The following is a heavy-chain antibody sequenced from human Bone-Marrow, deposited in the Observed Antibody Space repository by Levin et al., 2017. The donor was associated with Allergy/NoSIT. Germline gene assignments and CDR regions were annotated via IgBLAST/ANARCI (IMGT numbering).Heavy chain of an antibody. D-gene: IGHD5-18*01. CDR2: IYYSGST. CDR3: ARRGRIQLWLNGGDAFDI. V-gene: IGHV4-31*03. CDR1: GGSISSGGYY. Sequence: ASETLSLTCTVSGGSISSGGYYWSWIRQHPGKGLEWIGYIYYSGSTYYNPSLKSRVTISVDTSKNQFSLKLSSVTAADTAVYYCARRGRIQLWLNGGDAFDIWGQGTMVTVSS. J-gene: IGHJ3*02.